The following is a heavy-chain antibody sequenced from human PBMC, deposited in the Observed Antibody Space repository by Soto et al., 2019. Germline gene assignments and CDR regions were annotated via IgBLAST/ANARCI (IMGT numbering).Heavy chain of an antibody. V-gene: IGHV3-53*04. CDR2: IYSGGST. D-gene: IGHD3-3*01. J-gene: IGHJ2*01. Sequence: GGSLRLSCAASGFTVSSNYMSWVRQAPGKGLEWVSVIYSGGSTYYADSVKGRFTISRHNSKNTLYLQMNSLRAEDTAVYYCARDRFWSGYMHWYFDLWGRGTLVTVSS. CDR1: GFTVSSNY. CDR3: ARDRFWSGYMHWYFDL.